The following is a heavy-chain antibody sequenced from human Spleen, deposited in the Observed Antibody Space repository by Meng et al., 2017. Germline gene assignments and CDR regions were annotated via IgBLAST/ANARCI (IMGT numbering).Heavy chain of an antibody. CDR1: GFTFSSYD. V-gene: IGHV3-23*01. Sequence: GESLKISCAASGFTFSSYDMSWVRQAPGKGLEWVSAISGSGSSPNYADSVKGRFTISRDNSKSTLYLQMNSLRAEDTAVYYCAKDPPRYSSGWYGIDYWGQGTLVTV. J-gene: IGHJ4*02. D-gene: IGHD6-19*01. CDR2: ISGSGSSP. CDR3: AKDPPRYSSGWYGIDY.